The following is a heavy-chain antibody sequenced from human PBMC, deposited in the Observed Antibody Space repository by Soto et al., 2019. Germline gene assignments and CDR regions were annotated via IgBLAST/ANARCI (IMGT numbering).Heavy chain of an antibody. D-gene: IGHD3-3*01. CDR3: ATRITVFGLLIPPFDP. V-gene: IGHV4-34*01. J-gene: IGHJ5*02. CDR1: GGSLSGYY. CDR2: INHTGGT. Sequence: SETLSLTCAVSGGSLSGYYWNWIRQPPGKGLEWIGEINHTGGTHYNPSLKSRVTMSVDTSKNQFSLRLSSVTAADTAIYYCATRITVFGLLIPPFDPWGQGTQVTVS.